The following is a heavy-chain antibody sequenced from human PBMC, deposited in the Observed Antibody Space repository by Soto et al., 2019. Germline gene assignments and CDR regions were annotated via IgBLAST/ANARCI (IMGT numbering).Heavy chain of an antibody. J-gene: IGHJ1*01. D-gene: IGHD3-22*01. V-gene: IGHV1-69*14. CDR2: IIPIFGTA. CDR1: GGTFSSYA. CDR3: ARDSSGYSQGRVEYFQH. Sequence: QVQLVQSGAEVKKPGSSVKVSCKASGGTFSSYAISWVRQAPGQGLEWMGGIIPIFGTANYAQKFQGRVTITAXXSXSXXYVELSSLRSEDTAVYYCARDSSGYSQGRVEYFQHWGQGTLVTVSS.